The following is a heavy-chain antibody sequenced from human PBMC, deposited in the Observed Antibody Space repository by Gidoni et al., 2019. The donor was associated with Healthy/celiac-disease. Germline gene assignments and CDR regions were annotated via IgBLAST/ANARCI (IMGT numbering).Heavy chain of an antibody. V-gene: IGHV3-49*05. Sequence: EVQLVESGGGLVKPGRSLRLSCTASGFTFGDYAMSWFRQAPGKGLEWVGFIRSKAYGGTTEYAASVKGRFTISRDDSKSIAYLQMNSLKTEDTAVYYCTRDHNDFWSGYPDSENFDYWGQGTLVTVSS. J-gene: IGHJ4*02. D-gene: IGHD3-3*01. CDR2: IRSKAYGGTT. CDR1: GFTFGDYA. CDR3: TRDHNDFWSGYPDSENFDY.